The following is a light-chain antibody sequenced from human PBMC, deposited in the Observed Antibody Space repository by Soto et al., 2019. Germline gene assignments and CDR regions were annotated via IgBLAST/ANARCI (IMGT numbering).Light chain of an antibody. V-gene: IGLV1-40*01. CDR1: SSNIGAGYD. J-gene: IGLJ2*01. CDR3: QSYDSSLSAVV. Sequence: QSVLTQPPSVSGAPGQRVTISCTGSSSNIGAGYDVHWYHQLPGTAPKLLIYGNSNRPSGVPDRISGSKSGTSASLAITGLQAEDEADYYCQSYDSSLSAVVFGGGTKLTVL. CDR2: GNS.